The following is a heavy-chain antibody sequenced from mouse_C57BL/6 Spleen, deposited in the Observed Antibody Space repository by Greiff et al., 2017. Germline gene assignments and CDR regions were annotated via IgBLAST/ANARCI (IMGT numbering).Heavy chain of an antibody. Sequence: QVQLQQSGPGLVQPSQSLSITCTVSGFSLTSYGVHWVRQSPGKGLEWLGVIWSGGSTDYNAAFISRLSISKDNSKSQVFFKMNSLQADDTAIYYCARSSSGPYAMDYWGQGTSVTVSS. J-gene: IGHJ4*01. CDR2: IWSGGST. CDR1: GFSLTSYG. V-gene: IGHV2-2*01. D-gene: IGHD3-2*02. CDR3: ARSSSGPYAMDY.